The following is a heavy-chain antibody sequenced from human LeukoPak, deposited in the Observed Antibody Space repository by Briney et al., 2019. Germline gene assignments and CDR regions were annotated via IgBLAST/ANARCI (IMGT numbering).Heavy chain of an antibody. CDR3: ARGAYYGSGSYIY. Sequence: SETLSLTCTVSGGSISSYYWSWIRQPPGKGLEWIGYIYYSGSTNYNPSLKRRVTISVDTSKNQFSLKLSSVTAADTAVYYCARGAYYGSGSYIYWGQGTLVTVSS. CDR1: GGSISSYY. CDR2: IYYSGST. D-gene: IGHD3-10*01. J-gene: IGHJ4*02. V-gene: IGHV4-59*01.